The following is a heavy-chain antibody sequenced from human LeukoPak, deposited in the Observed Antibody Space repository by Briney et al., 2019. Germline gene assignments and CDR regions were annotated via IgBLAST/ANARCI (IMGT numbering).Heavy chain of an antibody. D-gene: IGHD5-24*01. Sequence: GGSLRLSCAASGFSVSSYAMHWVRQAPGKGLEWLALIWFDGSNKYYVDSVKGRSTISRDNSKNTVYLQMDSLRVEDTAVYYCARGATMGVVLRDGYKEVSYYFDYWGQGTLVTVSS. CDR2: IWFDGSNK. CDR3: ARGATMGVVLRDGYKEVSYYFDY. CDR1: GFSVSSYA. J-gene: IGHJ4*02. V-gene: IGHV3-33*08.